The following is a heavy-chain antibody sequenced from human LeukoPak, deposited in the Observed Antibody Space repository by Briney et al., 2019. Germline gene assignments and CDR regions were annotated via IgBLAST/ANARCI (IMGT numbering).Heavy chain of an antibody. D-gene: IGHD2-15*01. CDR1: GYSISTGYY. V-gene: IGHV4-38-2*02. CDR2: FYHSGST. Sequence: SETLSLTRTVSGYSISTGYYWDWIRQPPGKGLGGIGTFYHSGSTNYNPSRKSRVTLSVDTSNNQFYLKLSSMTAADTAVYYCARAENRIYCSAVSCYSVFEDYWGQGTLVTVSS. CDR3: ARAENRIYCSAVSCYSVFEDY. J-gene: IGHJ4*02.